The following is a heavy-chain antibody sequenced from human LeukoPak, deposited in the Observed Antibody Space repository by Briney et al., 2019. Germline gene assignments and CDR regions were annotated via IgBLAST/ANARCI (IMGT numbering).Heavy chain of an antibody. D-gene: IGHD3-16*01. CDR1: GGSITNYY. Sequence: SETLSLTCTVSGGSITNYYWAWIRQPPGKGLEWIGNIYYTGGTKYNPSLRSRVTISVDPSKNQFSLKLSSVTAADTAMYYCARRPPKGDWFDPWGQGTLVTVSS. CDR2: IYYTGGT. V-gene: IGHV4-59*08. CDR3: ARRPPKGDWFDP. J-gene: IGHJ5*02.